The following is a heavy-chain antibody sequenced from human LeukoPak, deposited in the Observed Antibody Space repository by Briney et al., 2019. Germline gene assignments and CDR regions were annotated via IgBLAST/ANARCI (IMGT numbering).Heavy chain of an antibody. V-gene: IGHV1-2*02. CDR3: ARGYSSGWYGYY. D-gene: IGHD6-19*01. J-gene: IGHJ4*02. CDR1: GYTFTGYY. Sequence: ASVKVSCKASGYTFTGYYIHWVRQAPGQGLEWMGWITPNSDDTNYAQKFQGRVTMTSDTSISTAYMELSRLTSDDTAVYYCARGYSSGWYGYYWGQGTLVTVSS. CDR2: ITPNSDDT.